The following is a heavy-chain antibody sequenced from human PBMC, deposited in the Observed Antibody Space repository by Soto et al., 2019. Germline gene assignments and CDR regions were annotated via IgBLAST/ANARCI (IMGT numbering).Heavy chain of an antibody. CDR3: ARDGKVVPAATLFDY. V-gene: IGHV1-18*01. Sequence: ASVKVSCKASGYTFTSYGISWVRQAPGQGLEWMGWISAYNGNTNYAQKLQGRVTMTTDTSTSTACMELRSLRSDDTAVYYCARDGKVVPAATLFDYWGQGTLVTVSS. CDR2: ISAYNGNT. J-gene: IGHJ4*02. D-gene: IGHD2-2*01. CDR1: GYTFTSYG.